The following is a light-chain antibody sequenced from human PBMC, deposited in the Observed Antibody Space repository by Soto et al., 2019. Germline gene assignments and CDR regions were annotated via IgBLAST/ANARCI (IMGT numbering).Light chain of an antibody. Sequence: EVVLTQSPATLSLSPGERATLSCRASQSVDTSLAWYQQKPGQPPRLLIYDASNRATGIPARFSGSGSGTDFTLTITTLEPEDFAVYYCQQRSNWPPWTFGPGTKV. CDR1: QSVDTS. J-gene: IGKJ3*01. V-gene: IGKV3-11*01. CDR3: QQRSNWPPWT. CDR2: DAS.